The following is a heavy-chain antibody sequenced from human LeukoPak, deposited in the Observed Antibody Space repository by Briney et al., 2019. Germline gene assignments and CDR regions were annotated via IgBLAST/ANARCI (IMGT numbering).Heavy chain of an antibody. J-gene: IGHJ4*02. V-gene: IGHV3-74*01. CDR3: AKGYSSGWYYPIPFDY. Sequence: PGGSLRLSCAASGFTFSSYWMHWVRQAPGKGLVWVSRINSDGSSTSYADSVKGRFTISRDNSKNTLYLQMNSLRAEDTAVYYCAKGYSSGWYYPIPFDYWGQGTLVTVSS. CDR2: INSDGSST. D-gene: IGHD6-19*01. CDR1: GFTFSSYW.